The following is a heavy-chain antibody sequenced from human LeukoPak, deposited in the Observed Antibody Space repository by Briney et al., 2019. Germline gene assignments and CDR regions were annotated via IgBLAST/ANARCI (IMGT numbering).Heavy chain of an antibody. D-gene: IGHD6-19*01. J-gene: IGHJ5*02. CDR2: IYYSGYT. Sequence: SETLSLTCTVSGGSINSYYWSWIREPPGKGLEWIGYIYYSGYTNYNPSLKSRVTISVDTSKNQFSLKLSSVTAADTAVYYCASSKTNGDSSGWYAWFDPWGQGTLVTVSS. CDR1: GGSINSYY. V-gene: IGHV4-59*01. CDR3: ASSKTNGDSSGWYAWFDP.